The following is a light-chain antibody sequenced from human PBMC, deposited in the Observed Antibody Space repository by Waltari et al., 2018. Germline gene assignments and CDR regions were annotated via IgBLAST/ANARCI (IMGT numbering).Light chain of an antibody. V-gene: IGKV1-5*03. CDR2: KAS. CDR3: QQDFSGCT. J-gene: IGKJ2*02. Sequence: DIQMTQSPSTLSASVGDRLTITCRASQSIVSWVAWYQQKPGKAPKLLIDKASSLQSGVPSTFSGSGSGTDFTLTISSLQPDDFATYYCQQDFSGCTFGQGTNLEIK. CDR1: QSIVSW.